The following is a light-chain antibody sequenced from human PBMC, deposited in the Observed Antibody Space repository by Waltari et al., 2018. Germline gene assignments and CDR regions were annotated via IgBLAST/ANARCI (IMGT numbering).Light chain of an antibody. J-gene: IGLJ2*01. Sequence: SFHLTQTPSVSVSPGETAIITCSGATWRDKYVSWYQHKPAQSPVLLIYQDNMRPSGIPERFSGSNSGNTATLTISGTQALDEADYYCQAWHTSTFVLFGGGTKLTVL. CDR3: QAWHTSTFVL. CDR2: QDN. V-gene: IGLV3-1*01. CDR1: TWRDKY.